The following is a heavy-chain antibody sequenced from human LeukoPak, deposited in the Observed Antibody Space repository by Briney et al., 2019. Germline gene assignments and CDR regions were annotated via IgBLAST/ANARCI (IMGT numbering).Heavy chain of an antibody. CDR2: ISGSGGST. CDR1: GFTFSSSA. D-gene: IGHD3-22*01. J-gene: IGHJ5*02. CDR3: AKSCLCVVKYYYDSSGYRA. V-gene: IGHV3-23*01. Sequence: GGSLRLSCAASGFTFSSSAMSWVRQAPGKGLEWVSAISGSGGSTYYADSMKGRFTISRDNSKNTLYLQMNSLRAEDTAVYYCAKSCLCVVKYYYDSSGYRAWGQGTLVTVSS.